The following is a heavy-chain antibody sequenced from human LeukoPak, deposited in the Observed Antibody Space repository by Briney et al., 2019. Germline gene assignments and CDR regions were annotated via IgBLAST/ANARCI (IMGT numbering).Heavy chain of an antibody. CDR3: ARVNFYGGYFDY. J-gene: IGHJ4*02. D-gene: IGHD4/OR15-4a*01. CDR2: INPNSGGT. CDR1: GYTFTVYY. Sequence: GASVTVSFTASGYTFTVYYMHWVRQAPGQGLEWMGRINPNSGGTNYAQKFQGRVTMTKDTSISTAYMELSRLRSDDTAVYYCARVNFYGGYFDYWGQGTLVTVSS. V-gene: IGHV1-2*06.